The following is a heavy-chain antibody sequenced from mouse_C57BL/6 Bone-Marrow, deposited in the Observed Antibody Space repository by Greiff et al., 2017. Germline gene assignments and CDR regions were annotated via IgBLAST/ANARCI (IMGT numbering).Heavy chain of an antibody. Sequence: QVQLQQSGAELVRPGASVQLSCKASGYTFTDYYLNWVKQRPGQGLAWIARIYPGSGNTYYNEKFKGKATLTAEKSSSTAYMQLSSLTSEDSAVYCCARAAGYYGSSKAWFAYWGQGTLVTVAA. CDR3: ARAAGYYGSSKAWFAY. J-gene: IGHJ3*01. CDR2: IYPGSGNT. D-gene: IGHD1-1*01. CDR1: GYTFTDYY. V-gene: IGHV1-76*01.